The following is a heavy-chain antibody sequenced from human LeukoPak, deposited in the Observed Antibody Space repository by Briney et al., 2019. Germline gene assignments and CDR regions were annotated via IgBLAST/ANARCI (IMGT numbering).Heavy chain of an antibody. V-gene: IGHV3-23*01. Sequence: GGSLRLSCAASGFTFSSYAMSWVRQAPGKGLEWVSSISGSGGNTYYADSVKGRFTISRDNSKNTLYLQMNSLRAEDTAVYYCAKGGKWDVTPFDYWGQGTLVTVSS. CDR1: GFTFSSYA. CDR2: ISGSGGNT. CDR3: AKGGKWDVTPFDY. D-gene: IGHD1-26*01. J-gene: IGHJ4*02.